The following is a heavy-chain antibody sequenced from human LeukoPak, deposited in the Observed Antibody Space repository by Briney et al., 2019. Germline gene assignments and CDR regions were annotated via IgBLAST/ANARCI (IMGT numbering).Heavy chain of an antibody. CDR2: ISSGSSAI. CDR1: GSTFTTYS. V-gene: IGHV3-21*04. Sequence: GGSLRLSCEASGSTFTTYSMTWVRQAPGKGLEWVSIISSGSSAIFSADALKGRFTISRDNSKNTLSLQMNSLRVEDTAVYYCAKDLGFDYVWGEGNLYDYWGQGTLVTVSS. J-gene: IGHJ4*02. CDR3: AKDLGFDYVWGEGNLYDY. D-gene: IGHD3-16*01.